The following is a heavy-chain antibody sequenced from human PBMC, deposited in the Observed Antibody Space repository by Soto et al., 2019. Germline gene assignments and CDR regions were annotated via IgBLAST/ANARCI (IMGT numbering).Heavy chain of an antibody. D-gene: IGHD6-6*01. CDR2: IYHSGTT. CDR1: GDSISRGYH. J-gene: IGHJ4*02. Sequence: SETLSLTCAVSGDSISRGYHWAWIRQSPTKGLEWIASIYHSGTTYYNPSLMSRVTMSVDTSKNQFSLKVTSATAADTAVYFCVRVYGRSSCFFDSWGQGTLVTVSS. CDR3: VRVYGRSSCFFDS. V-gene: IGHV4-38-2*01.